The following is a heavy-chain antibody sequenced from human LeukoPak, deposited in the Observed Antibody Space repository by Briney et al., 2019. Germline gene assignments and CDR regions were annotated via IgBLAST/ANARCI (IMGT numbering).Heavy chain of an antibody. V-gene: IGHV3-48*01. CDR3: ARGRWDYSSSWGY. D-gene: IGHD6-13*01. CDR2: ISSISSTI. Sequence: PGGSLRLSCVASGFTFSDYGMNWVRQAPGKGLEWVSHISSISSTIKYGDSVKGRFTISRDNAKNSLYLQMSSLRAEDTAVYYCARGRWDYSSSWGYWGQGTLVTVSS. CDR1: GFTFSDYG. J-gene: IGHJ4*02.